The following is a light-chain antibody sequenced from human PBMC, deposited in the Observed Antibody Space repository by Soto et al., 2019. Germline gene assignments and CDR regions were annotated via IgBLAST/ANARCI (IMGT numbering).Light chain of an antibody. Sequence: EIVLTQSPATLSLSPGERATLSCRASQSVSKYLAWYQQKPGQAPRLLIYDASNRATGVPARFSGSGSETDFTLTISSLEPEDFAVYYCQQRTNWPLTFGGVTKVEIK. V-gene: IGKV3-11*01. CDR2: DAS. J-gene: IGKJ4*01. CDR1: QSVSKY. CDR3: QQRTNWPLT.